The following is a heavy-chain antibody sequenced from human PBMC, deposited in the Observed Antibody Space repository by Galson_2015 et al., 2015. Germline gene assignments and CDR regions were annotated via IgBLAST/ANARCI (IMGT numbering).Heavy chain of an antibody. J-gene: IGHJ6*02. Sequence: SVKVSCKASGYTFTDCYIHWVRQAPGQGLEWMGWINPNTGGTNYAQKFQGGVTMTRDTSISTAYMEMSRLTSDDTAVYFCVRVKTYYYGMDVWSQGTTVTVSS. V-gene: IGHV1-2*02. CDR2: INPNTGGT. CDR1: GYTFTDCY. CDR3: VRVKTYYYGMDV.